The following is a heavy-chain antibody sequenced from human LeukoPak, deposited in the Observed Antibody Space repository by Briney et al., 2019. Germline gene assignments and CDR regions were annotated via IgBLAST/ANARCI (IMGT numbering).Heavy chain of an antibody. J-gene: IGHJ5*02. CDR2: ISAYNGNT. CDR1: GYTFTSYG. V-gene: IGHV1-18*01. CDR3: ARDLPSGYDYGGNWFDP. D-gene: IGHD5-12*01. Sequence: GASVKVSCKASGYTFTSYGISWVRQAPGQGLEWMGWISAYNGNTNYAQKLQGRVTMTTGTSTSTAYMELRSLRSDDTAVYYCARDLPSGYDYGGNWFDPWGQGTLVTVSS.